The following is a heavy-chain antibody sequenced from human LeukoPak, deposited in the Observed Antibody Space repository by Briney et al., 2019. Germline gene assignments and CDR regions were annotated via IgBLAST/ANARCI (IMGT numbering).Heavy chain of an antibody. CDR3: ARGSSTGGYFDY. V-gene: IGHV4-34*01. Sequence: SETLSLTCAVYGGSFSGYYWSWIRQPPGKGLEWIGEINHSGSTYYNPSLKSRVTISVDTSKNQFSLKLSSVTAADTAVYYCARGSSTGGYFDYWGQGTLVTVSS. D-gene: IGHD3-10*01. CDR2: INHSGST. J-gene: IGHJ4*02. CDR1: GGSFSGYY.